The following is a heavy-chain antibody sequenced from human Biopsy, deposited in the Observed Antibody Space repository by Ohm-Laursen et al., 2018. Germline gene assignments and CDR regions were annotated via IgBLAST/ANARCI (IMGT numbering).Heavy chain of an antibody. CDR1: GFTFSRSV. CDR3: TGDSGGLGDY. CDR2: IHGDERSA. J-gene: IGHJ4*02. V-gene: IGHV3-74*03. Sequence: SLRLSCAASGFTFSRSVMHWVRHAPGKGLMLVSRIHGDERSATYAEPVKGRFTISRDNAKNTLHLQMNSLRAEDTAVYCCTGDSGGLGDYWGQGTLVTVSS. D-gene: IGHD2-8*02.